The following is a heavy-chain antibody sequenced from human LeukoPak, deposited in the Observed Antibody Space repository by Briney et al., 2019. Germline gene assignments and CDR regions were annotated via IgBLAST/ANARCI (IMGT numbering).Heavy chain of an antibody. J-gene: IGHJ4*02. CDR2: ISYDGSNK. V-gene: IGHV3-30*03. Sequence: GGSLRLSCAASGFTFSSYGMHWVRQAPGKGLEWVAVISYDGSNKYYADSVKGRFTISRDNSKNTLYLQMNSLRAEDTAVYYRARADFIVVVVPAYYFDYWGQGTLVTVSS. CDR1: GFTFSSYG. CDR3: ARADFIVVVVPAYYFDY. D-gene: IGHD2-15*01.